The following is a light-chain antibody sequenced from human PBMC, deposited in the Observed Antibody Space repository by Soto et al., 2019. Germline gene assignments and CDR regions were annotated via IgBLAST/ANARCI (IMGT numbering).Light chain of an antibody. CDR3: QRYDNWPLT. J-gene: IGKJ4*01. V-gene: IGKV3-15*01. CDR1: QSISGN. Sequence: EIVMTQSPATLSVSPGESATLSCRASQSISGNLARYQQKPGLAPRLLIYHASTRATGVPARFSGSGSGTEFSLTISTLQSEDFAVYYCQRYDNWPLTFGGGTKVDIK. CDR2: HAS.